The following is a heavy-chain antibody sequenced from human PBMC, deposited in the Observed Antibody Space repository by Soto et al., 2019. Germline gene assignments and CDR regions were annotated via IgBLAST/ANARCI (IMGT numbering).Heavy chain of an antibody. V-gene: IGHV4-61*01. CDR2: IYYSGST. CDR1: GGSVSSGSYY. CDR3: ARFSWIQLWPAFDY. Sequence: SETLSLTCTVSGGSVSSGSYYWSWIRQPPGKGLEWIGYIYYSGSTNFNPSLKSRVTISVDTSKNQFSLKLSSVTAADTAVYYCARFSWIQLWPAFDYWGQGTLVTVSS. D-gene: IGHD5-18*01. J-gene: IGHJ4*02.